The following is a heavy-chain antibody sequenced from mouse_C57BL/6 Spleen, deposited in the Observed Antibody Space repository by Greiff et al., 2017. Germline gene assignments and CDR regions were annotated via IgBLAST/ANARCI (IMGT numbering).Heavy chain of an antibody. CDR3: ANNYYGSSYGWYFDV. Sequence: VKLVESGGGLVKPGGSLKLSCAASGFTFSDYGMHWVRQAPEKGLEWVAYISSGSSTIYYADTVKGRFTISRDNAKNTLFLQMTSLRSEDTAMYYCANNYYGSSYGWYFDVWGTGTTVTVSS. CDR1: GFTFSDYG. D-gene: IGHD1-1*01. V-gene: IGHV5-17*01. J-gene: IGHJ1*03. CDR2: ISSGSSTI.